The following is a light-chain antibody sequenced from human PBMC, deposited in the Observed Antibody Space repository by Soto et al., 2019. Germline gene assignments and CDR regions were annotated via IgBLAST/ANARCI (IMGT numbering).Light chain of an antibody. CDR2: GAS. Sequence: DIQMTQSPSSLSASVGDVFTITCXSSQTISSYLNWYQQKPGKSPNILIYGASNLQSGVPSRFSGSGSGTDFTLTIGSLQPEDFATYYCQHLNSYPITFGQGTRLEI. CDR1: QTISSY. V-gene: IGKV1-39*01. CDR3: QHLNSYPIT. J-gene: IGKJ5*01.